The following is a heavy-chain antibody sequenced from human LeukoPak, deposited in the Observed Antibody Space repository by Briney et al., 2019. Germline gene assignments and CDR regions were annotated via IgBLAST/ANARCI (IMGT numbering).Heavy chain of an antibody. Sequence: SETLSLTCTVSGGSISSYYWSWIRQPPGKGLEWIGYIYYSGSTNYNPSLKSRVTISVDTSKNQFSLKLSSVTAADTAVYYCAREYYYDGSGYYGSAFDIWGQGTMVTVSS. CDR1: GGSISSYY. CDR2: IYYSGST. D-gene: IGHD3-22*01. CDR3: AREYYYDGSGYYGSAFDI. V-gene: IGHV4-59*01. J-gene: IGHJ3*02.